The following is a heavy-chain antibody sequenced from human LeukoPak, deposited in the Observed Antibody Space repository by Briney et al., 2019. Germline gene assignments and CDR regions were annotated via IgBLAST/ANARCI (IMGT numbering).Heavy chain of an antibody. CDR3: ARHLAVTIVRMDV. D-gene: IGHD3-10*01. CDR1: GGSISSTNYY. V-gene: IGHV4-39*01. J-gene: IGHJ6*02. CDR2: IYYGGNT. Sequence: SETLSLTCTVSGGSISSTNYYWGWIRQPPGKGLEWIGSIYYGGNTYYNPSLKSRVTISVDTFKDQFSLKLISVTASDTAVYYCARHLAVTIVRMDVWGPGTTVTVSS.